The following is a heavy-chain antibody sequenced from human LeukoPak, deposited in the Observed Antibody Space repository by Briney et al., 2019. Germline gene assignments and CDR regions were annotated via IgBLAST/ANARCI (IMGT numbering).Heavy chain of an antibody. CDR1: GFTFISYA. CDR3: AKCLEWLQCAFDY. V-gene: IGHV3-23*01. D-gene: IGHD5-24*01. CDR2: ISGSGGST. J-gene: IGHJ4*02. Sequence: GGSLRLSCAASGFTFISYAMSWVRQAPGKGLEWVSAISGSGGSTYYADSVKGRFTISRDNSKNTLYLQMNSLRAEDTAVYYCAKCLEWLQCAFDYWGQGTLVTVSS.